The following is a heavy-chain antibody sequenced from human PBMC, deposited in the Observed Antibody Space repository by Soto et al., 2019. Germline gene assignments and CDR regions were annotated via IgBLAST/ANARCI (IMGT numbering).Heavy chain of an antibody. Sequence: QITLKESGPTLVKPTQTLTLTCTFSGFSLSTSGVGVGWIRQPPGKALEWLALIYWDDDKRYSPSLKSRLTINQDTPKNQGVLTMTNMDPVDTATYYCAHMYYYDSSGYPYGMDVWGQGTTVTVSS. CDR3: AHMYYYDSSGYPYGMDV. CDR1: GFSLSTSGVG. CDR2: IYWDDDK. J-gene: IGHJ6*02. D-gene: IGHD3-22*01. V-gene: IGHV2-5*02.